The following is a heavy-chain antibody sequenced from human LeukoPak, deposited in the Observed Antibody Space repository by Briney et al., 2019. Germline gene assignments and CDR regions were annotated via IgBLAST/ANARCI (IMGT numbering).Heavy chain of an antibody. J-gene: IGHJ4*02. CDR2: IRSKANSYAT. Sequence: PGGSLRLSCAASGFTFSGSAMHWVRQASGKGLEWVGRIRSKANSYATAYAASVKARFTISRDDSKNTAYLQMTSLKTEETAVYYCYYDSTDYWGQGTLVTVSS. V-gene: IGHV3-73*01. D-gene: IGHD3-22*01. CDR1: GFTFSGSA. CDR3: YYDSTDY.